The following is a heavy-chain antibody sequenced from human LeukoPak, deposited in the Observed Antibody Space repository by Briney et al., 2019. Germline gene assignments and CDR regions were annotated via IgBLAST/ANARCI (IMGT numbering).Heavy chain of an antibody. J-gene: IGHJ2*01. Sequence: QPGGSLRLSCAASGFTFSSYWMHWVRQAPGKGLVWVSHINNDGGSITYADSVKGRFTISRDNAKNTVFLQMNSLRAEDTAVYYYARVGTNWYFDLWGRGALVTVSS. CDR2: INNDGGSI. D-gene: IGHD3-10*01. CDR1: GFTFSSYW. V-gene: IGHV3-74*01. CDR3: ARVGTNWYFDL.